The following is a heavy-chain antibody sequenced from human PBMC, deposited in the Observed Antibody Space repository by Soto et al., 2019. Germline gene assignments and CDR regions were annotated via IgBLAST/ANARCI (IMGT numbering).Heavy chain of an antibody. CDR3: ARVVVVAYDMDV. CDR2: LYCSGGT. J-gene: IGHJ6*02. V-gene: IGHV4-61*01. D-gene: IGHD2-15*01. Sequence: QVQLQESGPGLVKPSETLSLTCTVSGGSVISGSYYWSWIRQPPGKGLEWIGNLYCSGGTNYNPSLKSRVSILVDMYKDQFSLKLRSVTAADTAVYVCARVVVVAYDMDVWGQGTTVTVSS. CDR1: GGSVISGSYY.